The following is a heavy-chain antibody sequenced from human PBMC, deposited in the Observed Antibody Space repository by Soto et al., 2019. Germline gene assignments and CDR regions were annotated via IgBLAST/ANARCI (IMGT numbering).Heavy chain of an antibody. Sequence: QSQTLSLTCAVYGGSFSGYYWSWIRQPPGKGLEWIGEINHSGSTNYNPSLKSRVTISVDTSKNQFSLKLSSVTAADTAVYYCARGNAGGEDYWGQGTLVTVSS. D-gene: IGHD3-16*01. CDR3: ARGNAGGEDY. CDR2: INHSGST. V-gene: IGHV4-34*01. CDR1: GGSFSGYY. J-gene: IGHJ4*02.